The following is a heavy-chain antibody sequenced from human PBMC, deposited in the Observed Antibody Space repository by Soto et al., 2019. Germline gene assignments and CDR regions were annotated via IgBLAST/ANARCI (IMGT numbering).Heavy chain of an antibody. J-gene: IGHJ5*02. CDR1: GYPFTSYG. V-gene: IGHV1-18*01. CDR2: ISAYNYNT. Sequence: ASVKVSCKASGYPFTSYGLSWVRQAPGQGLEWMGRISAYNYNTNYAQKLQGRVTMTTDTSTSTAYMELRSLRSDDTAVYYCARVVGALGHWFDPWGQGTLVTVSS. D-gene: IGHD1-26*01. CDR3: ARVVGALGHWFDP.